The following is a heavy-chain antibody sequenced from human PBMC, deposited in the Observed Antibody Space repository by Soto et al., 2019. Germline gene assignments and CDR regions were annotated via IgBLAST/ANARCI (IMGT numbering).Heavy chain of an antibody. V-gene: IGHV4-38-2*01. CDR2: IYHSGST. Sequence: ETLSLTCAVSGYSISSGYYWGWIRQPPGKGLEWIGSIYHSGSTYYNPSLKSRVTISVDTSKNQFSLKLSSVTAADTAVYYCARVGFYDFWSGYPKGWFDPWGQGTLVTVSS. CDR1: GYSISSGYY. D-gene: IGHD3-3*01. J-gene: IGHJ5*02. CDR3: ARVGFYDFWSGYPKGWFDP.